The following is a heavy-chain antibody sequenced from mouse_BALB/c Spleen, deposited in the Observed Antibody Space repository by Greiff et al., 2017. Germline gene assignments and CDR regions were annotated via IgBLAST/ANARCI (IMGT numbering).Heavy chain of an antibody. CDR1: GYTFTSYW. CDR2: IYPGSGST. Sequence: LQQSGSELVRPGASVKLSCKASGYTFTSYWMHWVKQRHGQGLEWIGNIYPGSGSTNYDEKFKSKGTLTVDTSSSTAYMHLSSLTSEDSAVYYCTRWLYAMDYWGQGTSVTVSS. J-gene: IGHJ4*01. CDR3: TRWLYAMDY. V-gene: IGHV1S22*01.